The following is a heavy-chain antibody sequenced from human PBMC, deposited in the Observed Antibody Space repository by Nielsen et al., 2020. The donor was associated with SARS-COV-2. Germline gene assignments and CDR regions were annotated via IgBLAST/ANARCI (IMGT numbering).Heavy chain of an antibody. CDR3: ARTLDMTTNAFPH. CDR2: IYSGGST. CDR1: GGSISSSSYY. Sequence: SETLSLTCTVSGGSISSSSYYWGWIRQPPGKGLEWIGSIYSGGSTYSNPSLDSRVTMSVDTSKNQFSLKLSSVTAADTAVYYCARTLDMTTNAFPHWGQGTVVTVSS. V-gene: IGHV4-39*01. D-gene: IGHD4-11*01. J-gene: IGHJ3*01.